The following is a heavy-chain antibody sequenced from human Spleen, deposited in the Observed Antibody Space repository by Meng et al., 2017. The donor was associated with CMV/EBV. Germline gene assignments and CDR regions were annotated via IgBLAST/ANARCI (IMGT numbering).Heavy chain of an antibody. Sequence: GSLRLSCTVSGGSISGYYWSWIRQPPGKGLEWIGYIFDSGSTNYNPSLKSRVTISVDTSKNQFSLKLSSVTAADTAVYYCARDYEYVWGTLGYWGQGTLVTVSS. CDR3: ARDYEYVWGTLGY. V-gene: IGHV4-59*12. D-gene: IGHD3-16*01. J-gene: IGHJ4*02. CDR1: GGSISGYY. CDR2: IFDSGST.